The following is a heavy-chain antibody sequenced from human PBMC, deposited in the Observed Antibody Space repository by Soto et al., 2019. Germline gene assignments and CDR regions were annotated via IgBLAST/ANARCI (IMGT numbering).Heavy chain of an antibody. CDR3: ARAVRGVPHYYGMDV. Sequence: EVQLVESGGGLVQPGGSLRLSCAASGFTFSSYDMHWVRQATGKGLEWVSAIGTAGDTYYPGSVKGRFTISRENAKTSLYLQMNSLRAGDTAVYYWARAVRGVPHYYGMDVWGQGTTVTVSS. J-gene: IGHJ6*02. CDR1: GFTFSSYD. D-gene: IGHD3-10*01. V-gene: IGHV3-13*01. CDR2: IGTAGDT.